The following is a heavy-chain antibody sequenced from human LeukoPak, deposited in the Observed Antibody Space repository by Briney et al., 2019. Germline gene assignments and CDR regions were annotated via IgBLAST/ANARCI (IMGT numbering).Heavy chain of an antibody. J-gene: IGHJ4*02. V-gene: IGHV3-23*01. CDR2: ISGSGAST. Sequence: GGSLRLSCAASGFTFSNFAMSWVRQAPGKGLVWVSGISGSGASTYYADSVKGRFTISRDDFKNTLYLQMNSLRAEDTAVYYCAKDLWEHDYWGQGTLVTVSS. CDR1: GFTFSNFA. CDR3: AKDLWEHDY. D-gene: IGHD1-26*01.